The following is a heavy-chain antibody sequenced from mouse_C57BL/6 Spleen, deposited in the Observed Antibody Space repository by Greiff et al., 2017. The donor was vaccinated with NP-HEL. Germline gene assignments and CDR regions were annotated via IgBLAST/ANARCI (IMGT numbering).Heavy chain of an antibody. CDR2: IYPGGGYT. J-gene: IGHJ1*03. V-gene: IGHV1-63*01. CDR1: GYTFTNYW. D-gene: IGHD1-1*01. Sequence: QVQLQQSGAELVRPGTSVKMSCKASGYTFTNYWIGWAKQRPGHGLEWIGDIYPGGGYTNYNEKFKGKATLTADKSSSTAYMQFSSLTSEDSAIYYWARRGGYGSSLWYVDVWGTGTTVTVSS. CDR3: ARRGGYGSSLWYVDV.